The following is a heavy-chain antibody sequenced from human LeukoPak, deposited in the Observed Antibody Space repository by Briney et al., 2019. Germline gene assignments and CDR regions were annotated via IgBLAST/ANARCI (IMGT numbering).Heavy chain of an antibody. Sequence: GASVKVSCKASGYTFTGYYVYWVRQAPGQGLEWMGWINPNSGGTFYPQNFQGRVTMTRDTSTTTAYMELSRLRSDDTAVYYCARDQVGYSDSSNYYSHIFDYWGRGTLVTVSS. CDR2: INPNSGGT. D-gene: IGHD3-22*01. CDR1: GYTFTGYY. CDR3: ARDQVGYSDSSNYYSHIFDY. V-gene: IGHV1-2*02. J-gene: IGHJ4*02.